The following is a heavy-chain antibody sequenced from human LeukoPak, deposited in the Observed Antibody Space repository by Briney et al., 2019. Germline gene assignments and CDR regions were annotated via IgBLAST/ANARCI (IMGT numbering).Heavy chain of an antibody. V-gene: IGHV3-7*01. J-gene: IGHJ4*02. Sequence: GGSLRLSCAVSGFTFTSFWMTWVRQSPGKGLEWVANIRQDGITKYYVDSVKGRFTISRDNANDVLYLQINSLRPEDTAVYYCARGDGSSSGLYWHYWGQGTLVTVPS. CDR2: IRQDGITK. D-gene: IGHD6-6*01. CDR3: ARGDGSSSGLYWHY. CDR1: GFTFTSFW.